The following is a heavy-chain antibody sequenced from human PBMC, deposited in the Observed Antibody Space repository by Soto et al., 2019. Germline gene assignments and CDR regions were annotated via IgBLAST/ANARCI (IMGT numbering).Heavy chain of an antibody. V-gene: IGHV1-8*01. CDR2: MNPNSGNT. CDR3: ARASRSGGGYYYYYGMDV. CDR1: GHTFTSYD. D-gene: IGHD6-13*01. J-gene: IGHJ6*02. Sequence: VASVKVSCKASGHTFTSYDINWVRQATGQGLEWMGWMNPNSGNTGYAQKFQGRVTMTRNTSISTAYMELSSLRSEDTAVYYCARASRSGGGYYYYYGMDVWGQGTTATVSS.